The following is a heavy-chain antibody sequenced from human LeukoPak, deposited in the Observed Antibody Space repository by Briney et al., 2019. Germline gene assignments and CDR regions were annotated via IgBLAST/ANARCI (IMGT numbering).Heavy chain of an antibody. V-gene: IGHV3-23*01. D-gene: IGHD2-15*01. CDR3: AGYYCSSGTCRKYLDY. J-gene: IGHJ4*02. CDR2: IGGSGLTT. CDR1: GFTFSSYP. Sequence: GGSLRLSCVASGFTFSSYPMTWVRQAPGKGLEWVSPIGGSGLTTYYADSVKGRFTISRDNSKNTLFLQMSSLRAEDTAVYYCAGYYCSSGTCRKYLDYWGQGTLVTVSS.